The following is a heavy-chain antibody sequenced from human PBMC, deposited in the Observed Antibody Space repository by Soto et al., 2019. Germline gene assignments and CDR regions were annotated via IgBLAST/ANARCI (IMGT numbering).Heavy chain of an antibody. V-gene: IGHV4-34*01. CDR1: GGSFSGYY. D-gene: IGHD6-13*01. CDR2: INHSGST. J-gene: IGHJ4*02. Sequence: SETLSLTCAVYGGSFSGYYWSWFRQPPGKGLEWIGEINHSGSTNYNPSLKSRVTISVDTSKNQFSLKLSSVTAADTAVYYCASGYSSSRAVYWGQGTLVTVSS. CDR3: ASGYSSSRAVY.